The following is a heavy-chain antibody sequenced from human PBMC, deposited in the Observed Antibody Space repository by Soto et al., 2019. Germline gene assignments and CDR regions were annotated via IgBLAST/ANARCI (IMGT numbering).Heavy chain of an antibody. Sequence: QVQLQESGPGLVKPSQTLSLTCTVSGGSISSGGYYWSWIRQHPGKGLEWIGYIYYSGSTYNPSLKSRVTISVDTSKNQCSLKLSSVTAADTAVYYCARGEILTGYPPGRVWFDPWGQGTLVTVSS. CDR3: ARGEILTGYPPGRVWFDP. V-gene: IGHV4-31*03. D-gene: IGHD3-9*01. CDR2: IYYSGST. J-gene: IGHJ5*02. CDR1: GGSISSGGYY.